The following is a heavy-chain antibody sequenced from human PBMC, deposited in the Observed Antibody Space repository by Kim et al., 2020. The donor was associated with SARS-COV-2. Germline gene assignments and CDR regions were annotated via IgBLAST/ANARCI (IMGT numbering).Heavy chain of an antibody. CDR2: IYPGDSDT. V-gene: IGHV5-51*01. J-gene: IGHJ4*02. CDR3: ARHMGGWNTMIGPMQYYFDY. CDR1: GYSFTSYW. D-gene: IGHD3-22*01. Sequence: GESLKISCKGSGYSFTSYWIGWVRQMPGKGLEWMGIIYPGDSDTRYSPSFQGQVTIPADKPISTAYLQWSSLKASDTAMYYCARHMGGWNTMIGPMQYYFDYWGQGTLVTVSS.